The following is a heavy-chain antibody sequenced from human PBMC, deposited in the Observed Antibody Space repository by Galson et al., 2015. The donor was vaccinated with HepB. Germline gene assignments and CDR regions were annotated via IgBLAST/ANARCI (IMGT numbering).Heavy chain of an antibody. Sequence: SLRLSCAASGFTFTDYAMSWVRQAPGKGLEWVSGISDGGGRTFYADSVKGRLTISRDNSKNTLYLQMNSLRGDDTAVYFCATDYCSTTSCPQYWGQGTPVTVSS. D-gene: IGHD2-2*01. V-gene: IGHV3-23*01. CDR1: GFTFTDYA. CDR3: ATDYCSTTSCPQY. J-gene: IGHJ4*02. CDR2: ISDGGGRT.